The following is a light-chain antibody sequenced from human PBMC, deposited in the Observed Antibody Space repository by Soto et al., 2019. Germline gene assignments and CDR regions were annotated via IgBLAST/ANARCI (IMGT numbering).Light chain of an antibody. CDR2: AAS. J-gene: IGKJ1*01. Sequence: DIQVTQSPSSLSSSVGDRVTITCRASENVDRYVNWYQQIPGKAPSLLISAASTLQSGVPSRFRGSGSVTSFTLTIDSLQPEDFAVYYCQQTYSTHPTFGQGTKVEVK. CDR3: QQTYSTHPT. V-gene: IGKV1-39*01. CDR1: ENVDRY.